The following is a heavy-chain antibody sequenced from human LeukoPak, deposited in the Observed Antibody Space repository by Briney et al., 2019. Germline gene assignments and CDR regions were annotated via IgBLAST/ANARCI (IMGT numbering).Heavy chain of an antibody. Sequence: GGSLRLSCAASEFTFSSYAMSWVRQAPGKGLEWVSAISGSGGSTYYADSVKGRFTISRDNSKSTLYLQMNSLRAEDTAVYYCARDKIVVVVSTTLPEIWGQGTMVTVS. CDR3: ARDKIVVVVSTTLPEI. D-gene: IGHD2-15*01. J-gene: IGHJ3*02. CDR2: ISGSGGST. V-gene: IGHV3-23*01. CDR1: EFTFSSYA.